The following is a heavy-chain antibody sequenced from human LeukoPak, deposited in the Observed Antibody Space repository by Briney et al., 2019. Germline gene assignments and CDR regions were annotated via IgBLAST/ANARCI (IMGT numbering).Heavy chain of an antibody. CDR1: GFTFSTCG. J-gene: IGHJ4*02. D-gene: IGHD3-22*01. CDR2: IWYDGSNK. Sequence: GESLRLSCAASGFTFSTCGMHWVRQAPGKGLEWVAVIWYDGSNKYYADSVKGLFTISRDNSKNTLFLQMNSLRAEDTAVYYCARDASFDSSGYFQDYWGQGTLVTVSS. V-gene: IGHV3-33*01. CDR3: ARDASFDSSGYFQDY.